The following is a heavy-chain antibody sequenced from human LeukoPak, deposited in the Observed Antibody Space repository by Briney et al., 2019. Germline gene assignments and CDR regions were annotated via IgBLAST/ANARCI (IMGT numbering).Heavy chain of an antibody. V-gene: IGHV4-59*12. CDR3: ARAFSTVKGHYGMDV. CDR1: GGSISSYY. Sequence: SETLSLTCTVSGGSISSYYWSWIRQPPGKGLEWIGYIYYSGSTNYNPSLKSRVTISVDKSKNQFSLKLSSVTAADTAVYYCARAFSTVKGHYGMDVWGQGTTVTVSS. D-gene: IGHD4-17*01. CDR2: IYYSGST. J-gene: IGHJ6*02.